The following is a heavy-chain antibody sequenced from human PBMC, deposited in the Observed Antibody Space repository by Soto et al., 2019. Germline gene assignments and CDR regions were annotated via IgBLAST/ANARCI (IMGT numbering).Heavy chain of an antibody. CDR3: ARDHLAARTAVWFDP. J-gene: IGHJ5*02. CDR2: IIPIFGTA. V-gene: IGHV1-69*13. Sequence: SVKVSCKASGGTFSSYAISWVRQAPGQGLEWMGGIIPIFGTANYAQKFQGRVTITADESTSTAYMELSSLRSEDTAVYYCARDHLAARTAVWFDPWGQGTLVTVSS. D-gene: IGHD6-6*01. CDR1: GGTFSSYA.